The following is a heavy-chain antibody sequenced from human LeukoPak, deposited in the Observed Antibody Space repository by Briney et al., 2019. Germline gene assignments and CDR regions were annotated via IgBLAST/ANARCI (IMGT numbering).Heavy chain of an antibody. CDR1: GCTFTGYY. CDR3: AREFSVVGARLYY. V-gene: IGHV1-2*02. J-gene: IGHJ4*02. Sequence: ASVKVSCKASGCTFTGYYMHWVRQAPGQGLEWMGWINPNSGGTNYAQEFQGRVTMTRDTSISTAYMELSRLRSDDTAVYYCAREFSVVGARLYYWGQGTLVTVSS. CDR2: INPNSGGT. D-gene: IGHD1-26*01.